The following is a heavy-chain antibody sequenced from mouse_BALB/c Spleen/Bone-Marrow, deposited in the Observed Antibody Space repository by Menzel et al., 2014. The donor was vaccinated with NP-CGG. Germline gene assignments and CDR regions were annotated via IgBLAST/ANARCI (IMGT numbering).Heavy chain of an antibody. CDR2: ISYSGST. CDR3: AREARATWAWFAY. Sequence: EVKLEESGPGLVKPSQSLSLTCTVTGYSITSDYAWNWIQQFPGNKLEWMGYISYSGSTSYNPSLKSRISITRDTSKNQFFLQLNSVTTEDTATYYCAREARATWAWFAYWGQGTLVTVSA. D-gene: IGHD3-1*01. J-gene: IGHJ3*01. V-gene: IGHV3-2*02. CDR1: GYSITSDYA.